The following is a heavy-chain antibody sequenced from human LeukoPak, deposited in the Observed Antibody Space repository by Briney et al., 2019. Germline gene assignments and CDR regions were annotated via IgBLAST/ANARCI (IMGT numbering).Heavy chain of an antibody. CDR2: IYYSGNT. Sequence: PSETLSLTCTVSGGSISSGDYYWSWIRQPPGKGLEWIGYIYYSGNTYYNPSLKSRVTISVDTSKNQFSLRLSSVTAADTAVYYCARAPYCSGGSCYLDYWGQGTLVTVSS. J-gene: IGHJ4*02. V-gene: IGHV4-30-4*01. D-gene: IGHD2-15*01. CDR1: GGSISSGDYY. CDR3: ARAPYCSGGSCYLDY.